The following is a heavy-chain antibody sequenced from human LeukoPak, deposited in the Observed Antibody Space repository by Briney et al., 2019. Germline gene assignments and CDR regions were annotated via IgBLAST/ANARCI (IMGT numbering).Heavy chain of an antibody. CDR3: ARDLSSLGLDD. J-gene: IGHJ4*02. Sequence: GRSLRLSCAASGFTFSIHGTNWVRQAPGKGLEWVSGIGASGSHTYFADSVKGRFSISRDNSKNTVYLQMNSLRAGDTALYFCARDLSSLGLDDWGQGTLVTVSS. CDR1: GFTFSIHG. V-gene: IGHV3-23*01. CDR2: IGASGSHT. D-gene: IGHD7-27*01.